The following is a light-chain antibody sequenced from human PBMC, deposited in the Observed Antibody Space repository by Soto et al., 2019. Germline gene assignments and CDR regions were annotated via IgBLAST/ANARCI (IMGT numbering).Light chain of an antibody. Sequence: QSALTQPASVSGSPGQSITTSCTGSSSDIGSYNLVSWYQKEPGKAPKIVIYEAYKRPSGVSARFSGSKSGNTASLTISGLQAEDEADYYCSSYAGSRTYVVFGGGTQLTVL. V-gene: IGLV2-23*01. J-gene: IGLJ2*01. CDR3: SSYAGSRTYVV. CDR1: SSDIGSYNL. CDR2: EAY.